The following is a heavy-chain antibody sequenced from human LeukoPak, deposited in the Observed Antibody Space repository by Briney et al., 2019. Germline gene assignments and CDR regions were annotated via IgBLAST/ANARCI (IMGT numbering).Heavy chain of an antibody. D-gene: IGHD6-13*01. Sequence: ASVKVSCKASGYTFTSYGISWERQAPGQGLEWMGWISAYNGNTNYAQKLQGRVTMTTDTSTSTAYMELRSLRSDDTAVYYCARDAGSSVSYGMDVWGQGTTVTVSS. CDR2: ISAYNGNT. V-gene: IGHV1-18*01. CDR3: ARDAGSSVSYGMDV. CDR1: GYTFTSYG. J-gene: IGHJ6*02.